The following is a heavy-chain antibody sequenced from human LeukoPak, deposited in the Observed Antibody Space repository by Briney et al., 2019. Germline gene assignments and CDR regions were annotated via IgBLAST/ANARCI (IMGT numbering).Heavy chain of an antibody. CDR1: GFTFSSYA. D-gene: IGHD5-18*01. Sequence: PGRSLRLSCAASGFTFSSYAMHWVRQAPGKGLEWVAVISYDGSNKYYADSVKGRFTISRDNSKNTLYLQMNSLRAEDTAVYYCAKDFGSYGPTLDYWGQGTLVTVSS. CDR3: AKDFGSYGPTLDY. V-gene: IGHV3-30-3*01. CDR2: ISYDGSNK. J-gene: IGHJ4*02.